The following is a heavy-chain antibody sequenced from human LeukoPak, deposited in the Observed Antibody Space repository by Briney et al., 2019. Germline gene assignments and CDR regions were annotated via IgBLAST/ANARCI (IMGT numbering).Heavy chain of an antibody. J-gene: IGHJ4*02. D-gene: IGHD3-22*01. CDR3: ARVSSHSSGYVDY. V-gene: IGHV3-11*01. Sequence: GGSLRLSCAASGFTFSDSYMSWIRQAPGKGLEWVSYISSSGSTIYYADSVKGRFTISRDNAKNSLYLQMNSLRAEDTALYYCARVSSHSSGYVDYWGQGSLVSVSS. CDR2: ISSSGSTI. CDR1: GFTFSDSY.